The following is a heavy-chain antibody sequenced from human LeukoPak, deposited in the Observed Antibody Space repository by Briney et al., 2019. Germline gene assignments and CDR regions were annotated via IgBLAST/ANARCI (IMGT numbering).Heavy chain of an antibody. Sequence: GGSLRLSCAASGFTFSTYAMHWVRQAPGKGLEWVAVISYDRSNKYYADSVKGRFTISRDNSKNTLYLQMNSLRAEDTAIYYCAKNGDRGAYCTGGTCYPYFYYYMDVWGKGTTVTI. CDR1: GFTFSTYA. D-gene: IGHD2-15*01. V-gene: IGHV3-30*04. CDR2: ISYDRSNK. J-gene: IGHJ6*03. CDR3: AKNGDRGAYCTGGTCYPYFYYYMDV.